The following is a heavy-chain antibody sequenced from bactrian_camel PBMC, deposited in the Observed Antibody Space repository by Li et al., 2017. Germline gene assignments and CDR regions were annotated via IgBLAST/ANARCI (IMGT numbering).Heavy chain of an antibody. CDR2: IDKGGSTT. CDR3: AADSQMTPDMWLIRHNIKTVRF. Sequence: HVQLVESGGGSVQAGRSLRLSCAVSGYTYSGYCMAWFRQAPGKEPEGVAGIDKGGSTTYYADSVKGRFTISRDNAENTLTLQMNSLKPEDTAMYYCAADSQMTPDMWLIRHNIKTVRFRGQGTQVTVS. CDR1: GYTYSGYC. J-gene: IGHJ4*01. D-gene: IGHD1*01. V-gene: IGHV3S1*01.